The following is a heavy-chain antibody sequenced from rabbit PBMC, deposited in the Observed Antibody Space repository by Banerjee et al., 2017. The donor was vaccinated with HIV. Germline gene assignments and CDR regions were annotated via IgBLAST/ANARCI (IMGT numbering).Heavy chain of an antibody. CDR2: IYSSNGDK. Sequence: QEQLKETGGGLVQPGGSLTLSCKASGSDISSNAMCWVRQAPGKGLELIACIYSSNGDKWYASWVNGRFTISRSTSLNTVDLKMTSLTVADTATYFCGRDRDGDAGYGSLALWGQGTLVTVS. D-gene: IGHD6-1*01. CDR1: GSDISSNA. J-gene: IGHJ4*01. CDR3: GRDRDGDAGYGSLAL. V-gene: IGHV1S47*01.